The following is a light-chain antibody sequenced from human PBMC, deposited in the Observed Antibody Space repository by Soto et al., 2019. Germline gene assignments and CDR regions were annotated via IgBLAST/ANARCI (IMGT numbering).Light chain of an antibody. CDR2: DVS. V-gene: IGLV2-14*01. CDR1: SSDVGGYNY. J-gene: IGLJ2*01. Sequence: QSALTPPASVSGSPGQSITISCTGTSSDVGGYNYVSWYQQHPGKAPKLMIYDVSNRPSGVANRFSGSKSGNTASLTVSGLQAYDEADYYCSSYTSSSTLGIAGGTKVTVL. CDR3: SSYTSSSTLG.